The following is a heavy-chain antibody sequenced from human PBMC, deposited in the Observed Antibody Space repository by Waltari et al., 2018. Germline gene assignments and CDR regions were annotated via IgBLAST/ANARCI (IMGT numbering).Heavy chain of an antibody. V-gene: IGHV3-7*01. J-gene: IGHJ3*02. CDR2: KKQDGGEK. D-gene: IGHD3-22*01. CDR1: GFSFTGYW. CDR3: ARATYYYDNSGRGAFDI. Sequence: EGQLVESGGGFVQPGGSLRLSCEASGFSFTGYWMSWVRQAPGKGLEWVANKKQDGGEKNYVDSVKGRFTVSRDNAKKSLFLEMNSLRGEDTAVYYCARATYYYDNSGRGAFDIWGQGTRVTVSS.